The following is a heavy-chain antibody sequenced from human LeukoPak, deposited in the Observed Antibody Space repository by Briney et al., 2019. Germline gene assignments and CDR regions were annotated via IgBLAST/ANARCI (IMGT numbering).Heavy chain of an antibody. CDR3: ARAKMDIVVVVAAIPATFDY. V-gene: IGHV3-23*01. CDR1: GFRFSSYA. J-gene: IGHJ4*02. CDR2: ISGSGVST. D-gene: IGHD2-15*01. Sequence: GALRLSCAASGFRFSSYAMSWVRQAPGKGLEWVSAISGSGVSTYYADSVKGRFTISRDNSKNTLYLQMNSLRAEDTAVYYCARAKMDIVVVVAAIPATFDYWGQGTLVTVSS.